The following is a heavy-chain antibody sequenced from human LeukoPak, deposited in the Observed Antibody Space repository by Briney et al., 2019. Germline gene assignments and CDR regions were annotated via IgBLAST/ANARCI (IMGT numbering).Heavy chain of an antibody. Sequence: GGPLRLSCAASGFTSGSHWLSWVRQAPGKGLEWVATIKQEGSDKYYVDSVKGRFTISRDNAKKSVHLQMNSLRVEDTAVYFCARYSGDYGWFDPWGQGTLVTVSS. CDR2: IKQEGSDK. D-gene: IGHD1-26*01. J-gene: IGHJ5*02. CDR3: ARYSGDYGWFDP. CDR1: GFTSGSHW. V-gene: IGHV3-7*01.